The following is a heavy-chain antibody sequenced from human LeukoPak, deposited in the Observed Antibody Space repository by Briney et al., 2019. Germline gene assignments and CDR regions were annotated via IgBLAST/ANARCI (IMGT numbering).Heavy chain of an antibody. J-gene: IGHJ4*02. Sequence: GSLRLSCAASGFTFRSYSMNWVRQAPGKGLEWVSSISSISSYKYYADPVKGRFTISRDNAKNSLYLQMNSLRAEDTAVYYCASERGYSYALDYWGQGTLVTVSS. CDR3: ASERGYSYALDY. CDR1: GFTFRSYS. D-gene: IGHD5-18*01. V-gene: IGHV3-21*01. CDR2: ISSISSYK.